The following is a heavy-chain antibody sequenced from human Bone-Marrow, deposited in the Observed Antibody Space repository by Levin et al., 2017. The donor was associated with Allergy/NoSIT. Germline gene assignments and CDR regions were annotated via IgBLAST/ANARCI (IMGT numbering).Heavy chain of an antibody. V-gene: IGHV3-53*01. CDR3: ARVGKSTNDAFDI. CDR2: IYSGGST. Sequence: PGGSLRLSCAASGFTVSSNYMSWVRQAPGKGLEWVSVIYSGGSTYYADSVKGRFTISRDNSKNTLYLQMNSLRAEDTAVYYCARVGKSTNDAFDIWGQGTMVTVSS. J-gene: IGHJ3*02. D-gene: IGHD2/OR15-2a*01. CDR1: GFTVSSNY.